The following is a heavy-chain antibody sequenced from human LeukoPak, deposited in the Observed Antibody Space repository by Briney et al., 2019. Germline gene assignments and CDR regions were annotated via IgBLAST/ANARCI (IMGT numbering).Heavy chain of an antibody. V-gene: IGHV3-23*01. CDR3: AKRYGDSTGWFFDF. CDR1: RYSFDSYA. J-gene: IGHJ4*02. CDR2: INGGGDIT. D-gene: IGHD6-13*01. Sequence: PGGSLRLSCEGSRYSFDSYAMTWVRQAPGKGLEWVSSINGGGDITYYAESVKGRFTVSRDNSKNTLFLQMNSLRAEDTAVFYCAKRYGDSTGWFFDFWGQGSLVPVSS.